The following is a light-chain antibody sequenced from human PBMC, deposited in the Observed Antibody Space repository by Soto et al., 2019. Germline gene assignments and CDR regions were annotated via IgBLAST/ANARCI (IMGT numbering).Light chain of an antibody. V-gene: IGKV1-5*03. CDR1: QSISSW. J-gene: IGKJ1*01. CDR3: QQSYRFPKT. CDR2: RAS. Sequence: DIQNTQSPSTLSASVGDRVTITCRASQSISSWLAWYQQKPGKAPKLLIYRASGLESGVPSRFSGSGSGTDFTLTISSLQPDDFATYYCQQSYRFPKTFGRGTKVDIK.